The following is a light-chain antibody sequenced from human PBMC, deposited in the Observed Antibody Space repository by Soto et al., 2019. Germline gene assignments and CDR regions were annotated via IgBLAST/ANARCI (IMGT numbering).Light chain of an antibody. CDR1: QSLLYSSNNKNY. V-gene: IGKV4-1*01. CDR2: WAS. Sequence: DIVMTQSPDSLPVSLGERATINCKSNQSLLYSSNNKNYLAWYQQKPGQPPKLLIFWASTRESGVPDRFSGSGSGTDFTLTISRLQAEDVAVYYCQQSYYTPYSFGQGTKLEIK. CDR3: QQSYYTPYS. J-gene: IGKJ2*03.